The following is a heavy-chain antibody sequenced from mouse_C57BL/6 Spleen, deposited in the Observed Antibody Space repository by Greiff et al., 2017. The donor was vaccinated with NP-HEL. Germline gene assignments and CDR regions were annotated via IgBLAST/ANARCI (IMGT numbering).Heavy chain of an antibody. CDR3: ARDPPYDYGYAMDY. CDR2: ISDGGSYT. V-gene: IGHV5-4*01. D-gene: IGHD2-4*01. CDR1: GFTFSSYA. J-gene: IGHJ4*01. Sequence: DVQLVESGGGLVKPGGSLKLSCAASGFTFSSYAMSWVRQTPEKRLEWVATISDGGSYTYYPDNVKGRFTISRDNAKNNLYLQMSHLKSEDTAMYYCARDPPYDYGYAMDYWGQGTSVTVSS.